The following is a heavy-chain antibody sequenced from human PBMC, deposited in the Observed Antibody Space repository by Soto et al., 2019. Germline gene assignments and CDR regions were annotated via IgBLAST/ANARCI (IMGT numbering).Heavy chain of an antibody. V-gene: IGHV3-23*01. J-gene: IGHJ4*02. Sequence: EVQLLESGGGLVQPGGSLRLSCAASGFTFSSYAMTWVRQAPGKGLEWVSVISGSGGRTYYADSVKGRFTISRDNSKNTLYLQMNSVSPEDTAVYYCAKGLGYCSSTSCYNHFDYWGQGTLVTVSS. CDR2: ISGSGGRT. D-gene: IGHD2-2*02. CDR1: GFTFSSYA. CDR3: AKGLGYCSSTSCYNHFDY.